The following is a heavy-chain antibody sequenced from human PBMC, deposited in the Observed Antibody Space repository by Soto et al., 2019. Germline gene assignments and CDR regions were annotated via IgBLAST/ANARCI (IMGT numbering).Heavy chain of an antibody. CDR3: ARVLSSGWYPWFDP. CDR1: GFSFSSYS. V-gene: IGHV3-48*01. Sequence: GGSLRLSCAASGFSFSSYSMTWVRQAPGKGLEWVSHISGSSGTIYYADSVKGRFTVSRDNAKSSLSLQMNSLRAEDTAVYYCARVLSSGWYPWFDPWGQGTLVTVSS. J-gene: IGHJ5*02. CDR2: ISGSSGTI. D-gene: IGHD6-19*01.